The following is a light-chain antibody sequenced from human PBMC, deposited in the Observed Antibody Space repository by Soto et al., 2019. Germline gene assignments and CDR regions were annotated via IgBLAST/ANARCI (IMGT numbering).Light chain of an antibody. J-gene: IGKJ1*01. CDR2: KAS. CDR3: QQNTT. CDR1: QGISSW. Sequence: DIQMTQSPSVLSASVGCRFTITCRGSQGISSWLAWYQQKPGKAPRLLIYKASSLASGVPSRFSGSGSGTEFTLTISSLQPEDVATYHCQQNTTFGQGTKVDIK. V-gene: IGKV1-5*03.